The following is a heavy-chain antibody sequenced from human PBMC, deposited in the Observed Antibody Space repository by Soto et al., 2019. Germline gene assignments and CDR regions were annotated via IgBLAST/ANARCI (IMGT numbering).Heavy chain of an antibody. CDR3: ARDLTPDTYGDYAGHWFDP. Sequence: SETLSLTCTVSGGSISSSTYYWGWMRQPPGKGLEWIASFFIGGSTYYNPSLKSRVTISVDTSKNQFSLKLSSVTAADTAVYYCARDLTPDTYGDYAGHWFDPWGQGTLVTVSS. D-gene: IGHD4-17*01. J-gene: IGHJ5*02. V-gene: IGHV4-39*07. CDR2: FFIGGST. CDR1: GGSISSSTYY.